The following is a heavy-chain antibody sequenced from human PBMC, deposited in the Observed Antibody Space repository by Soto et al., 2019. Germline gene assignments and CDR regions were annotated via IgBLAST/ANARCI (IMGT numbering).Heavy chain of an antibody. CDR2: ISGSGGST. CDR1: GFTFSMFA. J-gene: IGHJ5*01. CDR3: AKERNFWSGTAGFDS. D-gene: IGHD3-3*01. Sequence: PGGSLRLSCVGSGFTFSMFAMSWVRQAPGKGLEWISSISGSGGSTYYADSVKGRFTVSRDNSKTTVFLQMNSLRTEDPAVYFCAKERNFWSGTAGFDSWGQGSPVTVSS. V-gene: IGHV3-23*01.